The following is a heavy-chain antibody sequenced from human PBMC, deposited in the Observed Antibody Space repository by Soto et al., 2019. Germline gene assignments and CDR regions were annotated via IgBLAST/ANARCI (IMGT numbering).Heavy chain of an antibody. D-gene: IGHD3-10*02. Sequence: SETLALTCAVSGGSISSSNWWSWVRQPPGKGLEWIGEIYHSGSTNYNPSLKSRVTISVDKSKNQFSLKLSSVTAADTAVYYCASVRGGYYYAMDVWGQGTTVTVS. CDR2: IYHSGST. CDR3: ASVRGGYYYAMDV. CDR1: GGSISSSNW. V-gene: IGHV4-4*02. J-gene: IGHJ6*02.